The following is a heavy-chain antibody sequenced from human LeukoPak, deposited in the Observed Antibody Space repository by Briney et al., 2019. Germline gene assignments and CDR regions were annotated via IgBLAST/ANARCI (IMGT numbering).Heavy chain of an antibody. CDR1: GGSISSYY. V-gene: IGHV4-59*01. Sequence: SGTLTLTCTVSGGSISSYYWSWIRQPPGKGLEWIGYIYYSGSTNYNPSLKSRVTISVDTSKNQFSLKLSPVTAADTAVYYCARGPPYLLFDYWGQGTLVTVSS. CDR2: IYYSGST. J-gene: IGHJ4*02. D-gene: IGHD2-15*01. CDR3: ARGPPYLLFDY.